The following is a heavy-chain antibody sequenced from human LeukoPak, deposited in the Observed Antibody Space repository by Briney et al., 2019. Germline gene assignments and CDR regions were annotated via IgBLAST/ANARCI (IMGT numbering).Heavy chain of an antibody. V-gene: IGHV1-2*02. CDR2: INPNSGGT. CDR1: GYTFTGYY. D-gene: IGHD2-8*01. J-gene: IGHJ4*02. CDR3: ARDYGRDIVLMVYAR. Sequence: ASVKVSCKASGYTFTGYYMHWVRQAPGQGLEWMGWINPNSGGTNYAQKFQGRVTMTRGTSISTAYMELSRLRSDDTAVYYCARDYGRDIVLMVYARWGQGTLVTVSS.